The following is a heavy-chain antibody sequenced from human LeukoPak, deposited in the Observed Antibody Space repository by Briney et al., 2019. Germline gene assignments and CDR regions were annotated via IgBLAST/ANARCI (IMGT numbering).Heavy chain of an antibody. J-gene: IGHJ4*02. CDR3: AKDAPKKTYYYGSGSYFDY. CDR2: GSK. Sequence: GSKYYSASVKGRFTISREKRKKYVYMKRNSLRAEDTALYYCAKDAPKKTYYYGSGSYFDYWGQGTLVTVSS. V-gene: IGHV3-43D*04. D-gene: IGHD3-10*01.